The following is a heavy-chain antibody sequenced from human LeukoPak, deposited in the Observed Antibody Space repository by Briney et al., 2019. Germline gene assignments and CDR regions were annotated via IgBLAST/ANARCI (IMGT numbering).Heavy chain of an antibody. Sequence: SSETLSLTCAVYGGSFSGYYWSWIRQPPGKGLEWIGEINHSGSTNYNPSLKSRVTISVDRSKNQFSLKLSSVTAADTAVYYCARASLDYWGQGTLVTVSS. CDR3: ARASLDY. J-gene: IGHJ4*02. V-gene: IGHV4-34*01. CDR2: INHSGST. CDR1: GGSFSGYY.